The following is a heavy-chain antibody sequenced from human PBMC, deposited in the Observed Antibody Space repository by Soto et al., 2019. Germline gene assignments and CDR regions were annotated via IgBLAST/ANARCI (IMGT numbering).Heavy chain of an antibody. CDR1: GFRLSDSA. CDR3: AKNGCSYPACYPYYYYVDV. CDR2: LTVTGDSA. V-gene: IGHV3-23*01. J-gene: IGHJ6*03. Sequence: EVQLLESGGGLVQPGGSLRLSCAASGFRLSDSAVSWVRQAPGNGLEWVSSLTVTGDSAFYSDSVKGRFTISRDISKSTLYMQMNSLRAEDTAVYYCAKNGCSYPACYPYYYYVDVWGRGNTVT. D-gene: IGHD2-15*01.